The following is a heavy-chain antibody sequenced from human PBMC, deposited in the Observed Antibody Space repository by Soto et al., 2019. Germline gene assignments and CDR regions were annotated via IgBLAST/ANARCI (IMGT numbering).Heavy chain of an antibody. CDR2: INQSGST. Sequence: SETLSLTGAVYGRSFSGYYWNWIRQPPGKGLGWIGEINQSGSTNYNPSLKSRVSVSVDTSKNQFSLKLSSVTAADTAVYYCAKSPGIAAAATVSFRLWGPGTLGTVS. CDR1: GRSFSGYY. D-gene: IGHD6-13*01. V-gene: IGHV4-34*01. CDR3: AKSPGIAAAATVSFRL. J-gene: IGHJ1*01.